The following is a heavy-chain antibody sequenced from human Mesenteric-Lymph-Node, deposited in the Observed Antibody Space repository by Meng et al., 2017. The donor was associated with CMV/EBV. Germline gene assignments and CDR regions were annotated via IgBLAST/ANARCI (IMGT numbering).Heavy chain of an antibody. J-gene: IGHJ4*02. D-gene: IGHD3-10*01. Sequence: GESLKISCAASGFTFSSYSMNWVRQAPGKGLEWVSSISSSSSYIYYADSVKGRFTISRDDAENSLYLQMNSLRPEDTAVYYCARFGSGSFPDYWGQGTLVTVSS. CDR3: ARFGSGSFPDY. CDR1: GFTFSSYS. V-gene: IGHV3-21*01. CDR2: ISSSSSYI.